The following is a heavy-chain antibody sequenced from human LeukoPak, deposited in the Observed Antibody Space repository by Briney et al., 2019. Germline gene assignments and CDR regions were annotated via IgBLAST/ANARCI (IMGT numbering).Heavy chain of an antibody. V-gene: IGHV3-7*01. D-gene: IGHD3-3*02. CDR2: IRKDGSIK. J-gene: IGHJ4*02. Sequence: GGSLRLSCEATGFTFSSYSMSWVRQAPGKGLEWVSNIRKDGSIKSYVDSMEGRFIISRDNAKNLLYLQMNSLGAEDTAVYYCVGTARSISSDYWGQGTQVTVSS. CDR1: GFTFSSYS. CDR3: VGTARSISSDY.